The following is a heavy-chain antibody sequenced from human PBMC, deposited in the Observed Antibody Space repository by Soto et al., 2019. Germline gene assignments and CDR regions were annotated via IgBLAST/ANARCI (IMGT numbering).Heavy chain of an antibody. CDR2: INPNSGGT. D-gene: IGHD6-6*01. J-gene: IGHJ3*02. V-gene: IGHV1-2*04. CDR3: ARAVGSGVEYSSSSVDAFDI. CDR1: GYTFTGYY. Sequence: ASVKVSCKASGYTFTGYYMHWVRQAPGQGLEWMGWINPNSGGTNYAQKFQGWVTMTRDTSISTAYMELSRLRSDDTAVYYCARAVGSGVEYSSSSVDAFDIWGQGTMVTVSS.